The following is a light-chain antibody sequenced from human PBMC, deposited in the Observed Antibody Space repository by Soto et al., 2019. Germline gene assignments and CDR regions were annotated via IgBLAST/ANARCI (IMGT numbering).Light chain of an antibody. CDR1: QGISSY. CDR3: QQLNSYLSIT. CDR2: AAS. Sequence: DIQLTQSPSFLSASVGDRVTITCRASQGISSYLAWYQQKPGKAPKLLIYAASTLQSGVPSRFSGSGSGTEFTLTISGLQPEDFATYYCQQLNSYLSITFGQGTRLEIK. V-gene: IGKV1-9*01. J-gene: IGKJ5*01.